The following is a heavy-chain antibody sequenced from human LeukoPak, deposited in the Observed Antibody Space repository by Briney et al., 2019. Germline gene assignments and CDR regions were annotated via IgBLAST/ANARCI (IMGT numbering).Heavy chain of an antibody. J-gene: IGHJ3*02. D-gene: IGHD3-22*01. Sequence: GGSLRLSCETSGLTVSTNYLNWVRQAPGKGLEWVSAISGSGGSTYYADSVKGRFTISRDNSKNTLYLQMNSLRAEDTAVYYCAKGAPLKTYYYDSSGYSDAFDIWGQGTMVTVSS. CDR2: ISGSGGST. CDR3: AKGAPLKTYYYDSSGYSDAFDI. CDR1: GLTVSTNY. V-gene: IGHV3-23*01.